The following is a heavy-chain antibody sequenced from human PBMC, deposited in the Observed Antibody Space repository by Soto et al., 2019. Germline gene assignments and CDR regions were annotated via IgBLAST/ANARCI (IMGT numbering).Heavy chain of an antibody. J-gene: IGHJ4*02. Sequence: SVKVSCKASGGTFSSYAISWVRQAPGQGLEWMGGIIPIFGTANYAQKFQGRVTITADESTSTAYMELSSLRSEDTAGYYCAIPAPFYYDSSGHDYGLFDYWGQGTRVTVSS. CDR3: AIPAPFYYDSSGHDYGLFDY. CDR1: GGTFSSYA. CDR2: IIPIFGTA. D-gene: IGHD3-22*01. V-gene: IGHV1-69*13.